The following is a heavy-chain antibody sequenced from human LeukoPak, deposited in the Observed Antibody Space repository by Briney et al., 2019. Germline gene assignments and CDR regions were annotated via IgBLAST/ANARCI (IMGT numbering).Heavy chain of an antibody. CDR3: TTPGKAYYYYYYGMDV. CDR1: GFTFSSYS. V-gene: IGHV3-15*01. Sequence: GGSLRLSCAASGFTFSSYSMNWVRQAPGKGLEWVGRIKSKTDGGTTDYAAPVKGRFTISRDDSKNTLYLQMNSLKTEDTAVYYCTTPGKAYYYYYYGMDVWGQGTTVTVSS. CDR2: IKSKTDGGTT. J-gene: IGHJ6*02.